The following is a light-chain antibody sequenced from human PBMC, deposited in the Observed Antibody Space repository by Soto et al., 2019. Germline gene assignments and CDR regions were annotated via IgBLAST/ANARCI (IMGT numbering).Light chain of an antibody. V-gene: IGLV2-14*01. CDR2: EVS. CDR1: SSDIGAYNS. Sequence: QSALTQAASVSGSPGQSITISCTGTSSDIGAYNSVSWYQKHPGKAPKLMIYEVSNRPSGVSNRFSASKSGNTASLTISGLQAEDEADYYCSSRTTSNPYVFGTGTKVTVL. CDR3: SSRTTSNPYV. J-gene: IGLJ1*01.